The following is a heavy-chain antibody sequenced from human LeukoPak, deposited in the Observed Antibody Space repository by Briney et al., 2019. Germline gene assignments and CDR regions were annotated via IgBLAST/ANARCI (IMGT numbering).Heavy chain of an antibody. Sequence: ASVKVSCKASGYTFTSYGISWVRQAPGQGLEWMGWISAYNGNTNYAQKLQGRATMTTDTSTSTAYMELRSLRSDDTAVYYCARSEITMVRGVIITSYFDYWGQGTLVTVSS. D-gene: IGHD3-10*01. CDR1: GYTFTSYG. V-gene: IGHV1-18*04. J-gene: IGHJ4*02. CDR2: ISAYNGNT. CDR3: ARSEITMVRGVIITSYFDY.